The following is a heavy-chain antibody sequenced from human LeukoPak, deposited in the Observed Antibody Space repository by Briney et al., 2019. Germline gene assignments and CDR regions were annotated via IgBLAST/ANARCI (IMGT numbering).Heavy chain of an antibody. CDR2: INHSGST. D-gene: IGHD3-10*01. CDR1: GGSFSGYY. V-gene: IGHV4-34*01. Sequence: SETLSLTCAVYGGSFSGYYWSWIRQPPGKGLEWIGEINHSGSTNYNPSLQGRVTMSVDTSKNQFSLKLSSVTAVDTAVYYCARKENVYYYFDYWGQGTLVTVSS. J-gene: IGHJ4*02. CDR3: ARKENVYYYFDY.